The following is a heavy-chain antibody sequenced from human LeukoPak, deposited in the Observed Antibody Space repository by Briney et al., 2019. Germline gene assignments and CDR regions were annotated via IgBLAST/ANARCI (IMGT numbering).Heavy chain of an antibody. CDR3: ARGVRRVVPAASGFDY. V-gene: IGHV4-39*07. Sequence: PSETLSLTCTVSGGSISSSSYYWGWIRQPPGKGLEWIGSIYYSGSTYYNPSLKSRVTISVDTSKNQFSLKLSSVTAADTAVYYCARGVRRVVPAASGFDYWGQGTLVTVSS. D-gene: IGHD2-2*01. J-gene: IGHJ4*02. CDR1: GGSISSSSYY. CDR2: IYYSGST.